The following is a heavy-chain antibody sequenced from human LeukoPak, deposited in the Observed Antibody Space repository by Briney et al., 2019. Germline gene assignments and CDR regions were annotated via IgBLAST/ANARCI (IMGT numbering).Heavy chain of an antibody. V-gene: IGHV3-9*01. CDR1: GFTFDDYA. J-gene: IGHJ6*02. D-gene: IGHD2-2*03. CDR2: ITWDSGSR. CDR3: AGYCSSTSCYGAYTTGYYYYAMDV. Sequence: GGSLRLSCAASGFTFDDYAMHWVRQAPGKGLEWVSGITWDSGSRGYADSVKGRFTISRDNAKNSLYLQMNSLRAEDTALYYCAGYCSSTSCYGAYTTGYYYYAMDVWGQGTTVTVSS.